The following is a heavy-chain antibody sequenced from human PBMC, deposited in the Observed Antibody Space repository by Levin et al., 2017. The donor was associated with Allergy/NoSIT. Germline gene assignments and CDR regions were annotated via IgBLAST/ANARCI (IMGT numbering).Heavy chain of an antibody. CDR1: GAFISNYY. CDR2: ISKSWST. D-gene: IGHD3-10*02. CDR3: ATVPVYGMDV. V-gene: IGHV4-59*01. Sequence: PSETLSLTCTVSGAFISNYYWSWIRPPPGKGLEWIVYISKSWSTIYHPSLDSRTIISIDMSKNHFSLRLRSVTAADTAVYYCATVPVYGMDVWGQGTTVTVS. J-gene: IGHJ6*02.